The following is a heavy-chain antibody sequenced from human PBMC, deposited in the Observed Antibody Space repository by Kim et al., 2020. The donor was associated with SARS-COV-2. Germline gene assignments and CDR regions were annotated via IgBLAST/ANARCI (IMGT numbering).Heavy chain of an antibody. CDR2: INIGNGDT. D-gene: IGHD5-12*01. CDR1: GYIFTNYA. Sequence: ASVKVSCKTSGYIFTNYAIHWVRQAPGQGLEWMGYINIGNGDTRYSQNFQSRVSLTTDTSASTAYMELISLRSDDSAVYYCARNILRTTTLDYWGQGTLVTVSS. V-gene: IGHV1-3*04. CDR3: ARNILRTTTLDY. J-gene: IGHJ4*02.